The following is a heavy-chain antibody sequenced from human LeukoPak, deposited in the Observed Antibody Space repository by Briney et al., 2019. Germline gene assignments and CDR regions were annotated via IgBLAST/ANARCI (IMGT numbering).Heavy chain of an antibody. Sequence: QPGGSLRLSCAASGFTFSSYWMHWVRQAPGKGLVWASRISSDGISTSYADPVKGRFTISRDNAKSTLYLQMNSLRAEDTAVYYCARHLPRSAMDVWGQGTTVTVSS. CDR1: GFTFSSYW. D-gene: IGHD1-26*01. V-gene: IGHV3-74*01. CDR2: ISSDGIST. CDR3: ARHLPRSAMDV. J-gene: IGHJ6*02.